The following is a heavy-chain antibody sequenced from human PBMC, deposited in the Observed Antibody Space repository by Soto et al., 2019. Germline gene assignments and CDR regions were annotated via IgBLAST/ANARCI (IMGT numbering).Heavy chain of an antibody. CDR2: VDPEYGET. CDR1: GYTFTDYD. Sequence: EVQLVQSGAEVKKPGATVKISCKVSGYTFTDYDMHWVQQAPGKGLEWMGLVDPEYGETIYAEKFQGRVTITADTSPDTAYMELSRLRCEDTSVYYCASGPSQDYSNYAVDYWGQGTLVTVS. CDR3: ASGPSQDYSNYAVDY. D-gene: IGHD4-4*01. J-gene: IGHJ4*02. V-gene: IGHV1-69-2*01.